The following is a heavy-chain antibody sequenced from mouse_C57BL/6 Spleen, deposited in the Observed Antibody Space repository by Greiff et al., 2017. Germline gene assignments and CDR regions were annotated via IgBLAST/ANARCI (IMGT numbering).Heavy chain of an antibody. CDR3: ARGGGRDWYFDV. Sequence: QVQLQQPGAELVKPGASVKLSCKASGYTFTSYWMHWVKQRPGQGLEWIGMIHPNSGSTNYNEKFKSKATLTVDKSSSTAYMQLSSLTSADSAVYYVARGGGRDWYFDVWGTGTTVTVSS. J-gene: IGHJ1*03. D-gene: IGHD3-3*01. CDR2: IHPNSGST. V-gene: IGHV1-64*01. CDR1: GYTFTSYW.